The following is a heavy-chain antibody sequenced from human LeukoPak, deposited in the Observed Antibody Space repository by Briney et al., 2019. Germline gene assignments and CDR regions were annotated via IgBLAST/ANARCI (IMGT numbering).Heavy chain of an antibody. CDR2: IYYSGST. D-gene: IGHD6-19*01. CDR1: GGSISSSSYY. Sequence: RSETLSLTCTVSGGSISSSSYYWGWIRQPPGKGLEWIGSIYYSGSTYYNPSLKSRVTISVDTSKNQFSLKLSSVTAADTAVYYCTRLRVAVIDYWGQGTLVTVSS. V-gene: IGHV4-39*01. J-gene: IGHJ4*02. CDR3: TRLRVAVIDY.